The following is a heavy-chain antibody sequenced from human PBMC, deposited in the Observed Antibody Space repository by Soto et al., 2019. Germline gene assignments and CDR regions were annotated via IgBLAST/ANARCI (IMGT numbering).Heavy chain of an antibody. CDR3: ARDFAQEVPNEY. Sequence: QVQLVQSGAEVKKPGSSVKVSCKASGGTFSSYAISWVRQAPGQGLEWMGGIIHIFGTANYAQKFQGRVTITSDEFTSTAYMELSSLISEDTVVYYCARDFAQEVPNEYWGQGTLVTVSS. CDR2: IIHIFGTA. V-gene: IGHV1-69*05. D-gene: IGHD2-2*01. J-gene: IGHJ4*02. CDR1: GGTFSSYA.